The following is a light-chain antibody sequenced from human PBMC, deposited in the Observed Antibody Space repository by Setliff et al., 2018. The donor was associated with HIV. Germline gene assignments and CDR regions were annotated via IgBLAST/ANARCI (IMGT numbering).Light chain of an antibody. J-gene: IGLJ1*01. CDR3: SSYAGADFVV. Sequence: QSALAQPPSASGSPGQSVTISCTGSASRYVSWYQQHPDKAPKLILYEATKRPSGVPDRFSGSKSGNTASLTVSGLQADDEAGYYCSSYAGADFVVFGTGTKVTV. CDR1: ASRY. V-gene: IGLV2-8*01. CDR2: EAT.